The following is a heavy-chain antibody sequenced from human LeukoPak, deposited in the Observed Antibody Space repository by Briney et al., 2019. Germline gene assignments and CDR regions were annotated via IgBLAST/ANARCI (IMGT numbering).Heavy chain of an antibody. CDR3: ARGAPVLNAFDI. Sequence: SETLSLTCTVSGDSIRSGSYNWGWIRQPPGKGLEWIGSIYYSGNTFYNPSLKSRVTISVDSSKNQFSLKFNFVTAADTAVYYCARGAPVLNAFDIWGLGTMVTVS. J-gene: IGHJ3*02. D-gene: IGHD1-26*01. CDR1: GDSIRSGSYN. V-gene: IGHV4-39*01. CDR2: IYYSGNT.